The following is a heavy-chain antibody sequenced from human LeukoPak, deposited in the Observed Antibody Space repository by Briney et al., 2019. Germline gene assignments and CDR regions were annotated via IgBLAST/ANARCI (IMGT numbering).Heavy chain of an antibody. V-gene: IGHV1-46*01. D-gene: IGHD1-7*01. J-gene: IGHJ5*02. Sequence: ASVTVSCTASGYTFTIYYMHWVRQAPGQGLEWMGLINPSGGSTSYAQKFQGRVTMTRDTSTSTVYMELSSLRSEDTAVYYCARVRTGTTSNWFDPWGQGTLVTVSS. CDR3: ARVRTGTTSNWFDP. CDR2: INPSGGST. CDR1: GYTFTIYY.